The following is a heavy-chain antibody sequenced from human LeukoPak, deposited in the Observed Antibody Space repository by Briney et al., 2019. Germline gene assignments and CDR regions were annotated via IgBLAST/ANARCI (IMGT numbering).Heavy chain of an antibody. V-gene: IGHV4-61*01. Sequence: SETLSLTCTVSGGSISSGSYYWSWIRQPPGKGLEWIGYIFYSGSTNYNPSLKSRVTISADTSKNQFSLKLSSVTAADTAIYYCARSSNTHDYGSLDPWGQGTLVTVSS. CDR3: ARSSNTHDYGSLDP. CDR2: IFYSGST. D-gene: IGHD3-10*01. J-gene: IGHJ5*02. CDR1: GGSISSGSYY.